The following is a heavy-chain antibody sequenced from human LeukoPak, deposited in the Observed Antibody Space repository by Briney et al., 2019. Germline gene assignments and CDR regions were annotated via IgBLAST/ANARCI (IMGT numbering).Heavy chain of an antibody. Sequence: GGSLRLSCAASGFTFSSYNMNWVRQAPGKGLEWVSSISSSSSYIYYADSVKGRFTISRDNSKNTLYLQMNSLRAEDTAVYYCARGPSGYHNTGGQGTLVTVSS. CDR2: ISSSSSYI. V-gene: IGHV3-21*01. J-gene: IGHJ4*02. CDR3: ARGPSGYHNT. CDR1: GFTFSSYN. D-gene: IGHD5-12*01.